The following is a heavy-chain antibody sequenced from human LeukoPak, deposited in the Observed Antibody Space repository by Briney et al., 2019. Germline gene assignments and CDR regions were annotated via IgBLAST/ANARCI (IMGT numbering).Heavy chain of an antibody. J-gene: IGHJ5*02. V-gene: IGHV1-69*05. CDR1: GGTFSSYA. CDR3: ARVSYRYCSGGSCHEKWFDP. D-gene: IGHD2-15*01. CDR2: IIPIFGTA. Sequence: ASVKVSCKASGGTFSSYAISWVRQAPGQGLEWMGGIIPIFGTANYVQKFQGRVTITTDESTSTAYMELSSLRSEDTAVYYCARVSYRYCSGGSCHEKWFDPWGQGTLVTVSS.